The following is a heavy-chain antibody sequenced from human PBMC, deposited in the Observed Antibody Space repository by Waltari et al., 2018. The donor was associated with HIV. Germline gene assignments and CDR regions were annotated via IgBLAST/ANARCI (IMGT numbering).Heavy chain of an antibody. CDR3: ARDGSLEYSSSQTFDY. Sequence: QLQLQESGPGLVKPSETLSLTCTVSGGSISSSSYYWGWLRQPPGKGLEWIGSIYYSGSTYYNPSLKSRVTISVDTSKNQFSLKLSSVTAADTAVYYCARDGSLEYSSSQTFDYWGQGTLVTVSS. V-gene: IGHV4-39*07. J-gene: IGHJ4*02. CDR1: GGSISSSSYY. D-gene: IGHD6-6*01. CDR2: IYYSGST.